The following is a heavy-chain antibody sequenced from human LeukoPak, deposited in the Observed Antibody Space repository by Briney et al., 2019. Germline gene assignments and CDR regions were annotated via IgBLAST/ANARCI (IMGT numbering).Heavy chain of an antibody. D-gene: IGHD2-15*01. J-gene: IGHJ4*02. CDR1: GFTFSSYA. V-gene: IGHV3-23*01. CDR2: ISGGGGST. Sequence: PGGSLRLSCAASGFTFSSYAMSWVRQAPGKGLEWVSGISGGGGSTYYADSVKGRFTISRDNSKNTLYLQMNSLRAEDTAVYYCARSRVVAATGNYWGQGTLVTVSS. CDR3: ARSRVVAATGNY.